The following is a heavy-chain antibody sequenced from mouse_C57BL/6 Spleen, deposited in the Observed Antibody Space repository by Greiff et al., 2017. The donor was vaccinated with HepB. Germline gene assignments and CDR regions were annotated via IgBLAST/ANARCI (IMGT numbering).Heavy chain of an antibody. CDR1: GYTFTSYD. Sequence: VQLKESGPELVKPGASVKLSCKASGYTFTSYDINWVKQRPGQGLEWIGWIYPRDGSTKYNEKFKGKATLTVDTSSSTAYMELHSLTSEDSAVYFCAREEGLYYGSTSYFDYWGQGTTLTVSS. J-gene: IGHJ2*01. CDR3: AREEGLYYGSTSYFDY. V-gene: IGHV1-85*01. D-gene: IGHD1-1*01. CDR2: IYPRDGST.